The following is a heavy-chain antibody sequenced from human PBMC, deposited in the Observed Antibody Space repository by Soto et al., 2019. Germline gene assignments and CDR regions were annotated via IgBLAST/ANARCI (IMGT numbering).Heavy chain of an antibody. J-gene: IGHJ4*01. CDR2: IYTDGGT. CDR3: ARGLTEWSNDY. V-gene: IGHV4-31*03. D-gene: IGHD3-3*01. CDR1: GDSINSGAYY. Sequence: SETLSLTCTVSGDSINSGAYYWTWIRQLPGKGLEWIGCIYTDGGTDCSPSLKNRVTMSIDTSKNHFSLRLTSVTAADTATYFCARGLTEWSNDYWGHGTLVTVSS.